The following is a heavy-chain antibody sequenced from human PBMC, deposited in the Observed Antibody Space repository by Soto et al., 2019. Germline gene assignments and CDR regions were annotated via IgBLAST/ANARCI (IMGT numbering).Heavy chain of an antibody. Sequence: GESLKSSGKGSGYSFTSYWIGWVRQMPGKGMEWMGIIYPGASDTRYRPSFQGQVTISADKSISTAYLQWSSLKASDTAMYYCARHTRPPPVTGYSSDWYYYYGMDVLGQGT. J-gene: IGHJ6*02. CDR1: GYSFTSYW. V-gene: IGHV5-51*01. D-gene: IGHD6-19*01. CDR2: IYPGASDT. CDR3: ARHTRPPPVTGYSSDWYYYYGMDV.